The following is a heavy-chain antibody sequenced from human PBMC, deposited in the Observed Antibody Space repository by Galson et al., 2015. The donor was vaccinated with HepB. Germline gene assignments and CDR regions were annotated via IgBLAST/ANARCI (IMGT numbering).Heavy chain of an antibody. J-gene: IGHJ4*02. CDR1: GFTVSSNH. D-gene: IGHD2-15*01. Sequence: SLRLSCAASGFTVSSNHMSWVRQAPGKGLEWVSGIYSGGDTDYADSVKGRFTISRHNFQNTLYLQMNSLRVEDTAVYYCASTRGFYYWGQGTLVIVSS. CDR2: IYSGGDT. CDR3: ASTRGFYY. V-gene: IGHV3-53*04.